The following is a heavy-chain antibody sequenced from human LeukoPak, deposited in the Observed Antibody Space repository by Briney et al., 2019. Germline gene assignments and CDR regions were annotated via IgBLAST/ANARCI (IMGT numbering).Heavy chain of an antibody. D-gene: IGHD2/OR15-2a*01. CDR3: AKENLGIVTAFDI. CDR2: ISWNSGSI. Sequence: GGSLRLSCAASGFTFDDYAMHWVRQAPGKGLEWVSGISWNSGSIGYADSVKGRFTISRDNAKNSLYLQMNSLRAEDTALYYCAKENLGIVTAFDIWGQGTMVTVSS. V-gene: IGHV3-9*01. J-gene: IGHJ3*02. CDR1: GFTFDDYA.